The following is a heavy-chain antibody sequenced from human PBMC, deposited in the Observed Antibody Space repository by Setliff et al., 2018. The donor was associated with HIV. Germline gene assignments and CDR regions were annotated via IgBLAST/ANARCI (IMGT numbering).Heavy chain of an antibody. J-gene: IGHJ6*03. V-gene: IGHV1-69*02. CDR2: SIPILGIG. CDR3: ARCGAGEWHLYMDV. Sequence: SVKVSCKASGGTFSSYTINWVRQAPGQGLEWMGRSIPILGIGNDEQAQKFKARVTFTADKSTSTVYMELSSLRSEDTAVYYCARCGAGEWHLYMDVWGKGTAVTVS. CDR1: GGTFSSYT. D-gene: IGHD3-16*01.